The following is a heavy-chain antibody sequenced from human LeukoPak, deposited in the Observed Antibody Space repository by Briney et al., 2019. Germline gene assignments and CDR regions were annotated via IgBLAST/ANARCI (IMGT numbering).Heavy chain of an antibody. J-gene: IGHJ5*02. Sequence: SETLSLTCTVSGXSISSSSDYWGWIHQPPGKGLEWIGSFYYGGSTYYNPSLKSRVTISGDTSKNQFSLELSSVTAADTAVYYCARQRGPFCSGGSCYPNWFDPWGQGTLVIVSS. CDR3: ARQRGPFCSGGSCYPNWFDP. D-gene: IGHD2-15*01. V-gene: IGHV4-39*01. CDR2: FYYGGST. CDR1: GXSISSSSDY.